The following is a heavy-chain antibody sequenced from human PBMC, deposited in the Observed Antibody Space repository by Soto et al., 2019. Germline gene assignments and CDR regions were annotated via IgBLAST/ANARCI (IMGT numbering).Heavy chain of an antibody. CDR3: ARSHSSSPEDYYYGMDV. V-gene: IGHV3-53*01. D-gene: IGHD6-6*01. Sequence: PGGSLRLSCAASGFTVSSNYMSWVRQAPGKGLEWVSVIYSGGSTYYADSVKGRFTISRDNSKNTLYLQMNSLRAEDTAAYYCARSHSSSPEDYYYGMDVWGQGTTVTVSS. CDR2: IYSGGST. J-gene: IGHJ6*02. CDR1: GFTVSSNY.